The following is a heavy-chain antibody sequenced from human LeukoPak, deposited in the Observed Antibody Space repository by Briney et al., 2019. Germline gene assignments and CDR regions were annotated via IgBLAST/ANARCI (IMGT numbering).Heavy chain of an antibody. Sequence: GGSLRLSCAACGFTFSSYGMHWVRQAPGKGLEWVAVIWYDGSNKYYADSVKGRFTISRDNSKNTLYLQMNSLRAEDTAVYYCAKDTKDSSSWYGNWFDPWGQGTLVTVSS. J-gene: IGHJ5*02. CDR3: AKDTKDSSSWYGNWFDP. CDR2: IWYDGSNK. V-gene: IGHV3-33*06. D-gene: IGHD6-13*01. CDR1: GFTFSSYG.